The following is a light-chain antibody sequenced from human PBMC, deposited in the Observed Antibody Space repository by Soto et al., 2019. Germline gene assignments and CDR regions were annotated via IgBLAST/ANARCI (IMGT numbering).Light chain of an antibody. J-gene: IGKJ4*01. Sequence: DIQMTQSPATLSASVVDGFTISFRASQNITRWLAWYQQKPGKAPKLLIYQASTLESGVPSRFSGTGSGTEFSLTISSLRPEDFATYYCQQFKNYPLTFGGGTKVDIK. CDR1: QNITRW. V-gene: IGKV1-5*03. CDR2: QAS. CDR3: QQFKNYPLT.